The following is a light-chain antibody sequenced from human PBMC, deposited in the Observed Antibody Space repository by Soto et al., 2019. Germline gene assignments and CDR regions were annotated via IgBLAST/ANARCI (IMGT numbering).Light chain of an antibody. V-gene: IGKV1-5*03. CDR2: KAS. CDR1: QSITGW. CDR3: QQYNPYSPWT. J-gene: IGKJ1*01. Sequence: DIQMTQSPPTLSASVGDRVTISCRASQSITGWLAWFPQKPGKAPKLLLSKASKLESGVPSRFSGSGSETYFTLTISGLQPDDFATYYCQQYNPYSPWTFGQGTKVEIK.